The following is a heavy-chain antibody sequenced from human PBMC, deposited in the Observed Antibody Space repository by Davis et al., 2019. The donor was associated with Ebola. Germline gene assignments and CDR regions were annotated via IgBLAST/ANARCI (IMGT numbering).Heavy chain of an antibody. Sequence: SETLSLTCTVSGGSISSHYWSWIRQSPGKGLEWIGYIHYSGSTNSNPSLKSRVTMSVDTSKNQFSLKLSSVTAADTAVYYCARADGHCSGGSCFYYYYGMDVWGKGTTVTVS. J-gene: IGHJ6*04. CDR1: GGSISSHY. CDR2: IHYSGST. V-gene: IGHV4-59*11. D-gene: IGHD2-15*01. CDR3: ARADGHCSGGSCFYYYYGMDV.